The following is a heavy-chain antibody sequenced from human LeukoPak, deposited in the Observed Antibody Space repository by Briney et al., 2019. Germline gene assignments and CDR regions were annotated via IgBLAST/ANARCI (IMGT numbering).Heavy chain of an antibody. CDR1: GGSISSYY. V-gene: IGHV4-4*07. J-gene: IGHJ4*02. CDR3: ARSKWGWQALDY. CDR2: IYTSGST. D-gene: IGHD2-21*01. Sequence: NTSETLSLTCTVSGGSISSYYWSWIRQPAGKGLEWIGRIYTSGSTNYNPSLKSRVTMSVDTSKNQFSLKLSSVTTADTAVYYCARSKWGWQALDYWGQGTLVTVSS.